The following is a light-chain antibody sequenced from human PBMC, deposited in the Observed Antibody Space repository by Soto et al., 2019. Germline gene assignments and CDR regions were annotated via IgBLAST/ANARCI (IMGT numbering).Light chain of an antibody. Sequence: DLQLTQSPSFLSASVGDRVTVTCRASQGISSYLAWYQQKPGKAPNLLIYVASTLQTGVPSRFSGSGSGTEFTLTISSLQPEDFATYYCQQFSTYPLTFGGGTKVELK. CDR2: VAS. CDR1: QGISSY. CDR3: QQFSTYPLT. V-gene: IGKV1-9*01. J-gene: IGKJ4*01.